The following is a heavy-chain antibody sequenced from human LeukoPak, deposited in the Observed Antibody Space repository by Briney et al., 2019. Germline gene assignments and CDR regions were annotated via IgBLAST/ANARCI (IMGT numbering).Heavy chain of an antibody. J-gene: IGHJ3*02. Sequence: GASVKVSCEASGYTFSNFGISWVRQAPGQGLEWMGWISGYNGNTDYAQKLQGRVTVTTDTSTRTAYLELRGLRSDDTAVYYCAKAQEGGWNAFDIWGQGTMVTVSP. CDR2: ISGYNGNT. V-gene: IGHV1-18*01. CDR1: GYTFSNFG. CDR3: AKAQEGGWNAFDI. D-gene: IGHD3-16*01.